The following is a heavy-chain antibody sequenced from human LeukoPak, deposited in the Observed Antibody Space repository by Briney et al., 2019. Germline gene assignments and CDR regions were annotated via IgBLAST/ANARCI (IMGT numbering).Heavy chain of an antibody. CDR3: ARDAVGTSFDAFDI. CDR1: GYTFTSYG. V-gene: IGHV1-18*01. J-gene: IGHJ3*02. CDR2: ISAYNGNT. Sequence: ASVTVSCKVSGYTFTSYGISWVRQAPGQGLEWMGWISAYNGNTNYAQKLQGRVTMTTDTSTSTAYMELRSLRSDDTAVYYCARDAVGTSFDAFDIWGQGTMVTVSS. D-gene: IGHD2-2*01.